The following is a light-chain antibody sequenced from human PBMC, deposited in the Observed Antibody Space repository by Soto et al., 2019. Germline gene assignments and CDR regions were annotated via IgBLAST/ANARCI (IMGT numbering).Light chain of an antibody. CDR1: SSNIGSNY. J-gene: IGLJ1*01. Sequence: QSVLTQPPSASGTPGQRVTISCSGSSSNIGSNYVYWYQQLPGTAPKLLIYRNNQRPSGVPDRFSGSKSGTSASLAISGLRSEDEADYYCAAWDDSLSANYVFGTGTKFTVL. CDR2: RNN. CDR3: AAWDDSLSANYV. V-gene: IGLV1-47*01.